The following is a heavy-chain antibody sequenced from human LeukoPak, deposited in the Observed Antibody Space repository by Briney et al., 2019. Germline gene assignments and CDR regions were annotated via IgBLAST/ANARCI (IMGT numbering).Heavy chain of an antibody. J-gene: IGHJ4*02. CDR2: IQSDGSIK. Sequence: PGRSLRLSCAASGFTFSNYGMHWVRQAPGKGLEWVAFIQSDGSIKYYADSVKGRFTISRDNSKNTLFLQMNSLRAGDMAVYYCARDQYRSSYYLDCWGQGTLVTVSS. D-gene: IGHD6-6*01. CDR1: GFTFSNYG. V-gene: IGHV3-30*02. CDR3: ARDQYRSSYYLDC.